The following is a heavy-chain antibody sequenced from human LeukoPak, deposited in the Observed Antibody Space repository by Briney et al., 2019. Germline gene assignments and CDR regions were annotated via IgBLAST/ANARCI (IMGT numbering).Heavy chain of an antibody. CDR3: AKTILVPAAMRNWYFDL. J-gene: IGHJ2*01. CDR2: IYSSGST. V-gene: IGHV4-59*01. Sequence: PSETLSLTCTVSGGSISNYYWSWIRQPPGKGLEWIGYIYSSGSTNYNPSLKSRVTTSVDTSKNQFSLKLNSVTAADTAVYYCAKTILVPAAMRNWYFDLWGRGTLVTVSS. D-gene: IGHD2-2*01. CDR1: GGSISNYY.